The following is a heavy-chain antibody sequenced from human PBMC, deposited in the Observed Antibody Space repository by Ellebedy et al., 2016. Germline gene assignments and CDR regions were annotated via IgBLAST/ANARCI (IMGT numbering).Heavy chain of an antibody. V-gene: IGHV4-38-2*02. Sequence: GSLRLSXTVSGYSISSGYYWGWIRQPPGKGLEWIGSIYHSGSTYYNPSLKSRVTISVDTSKNQFSLKLSSVTAADTAVYYCASPWYDSSGYYDYWGQGTLVTVSS. CDR1: GYSISSGYY. J-gene: IGHJ4*02. CDR3: ASPWYDSSGYYDY. D-gene: IGHD3-22*01. CDR2: IYHSGST.